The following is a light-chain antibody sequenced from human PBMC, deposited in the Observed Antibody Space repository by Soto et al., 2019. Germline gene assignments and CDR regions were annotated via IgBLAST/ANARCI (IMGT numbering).Light chain of an antibody. J-gene: IGKJ4*01. V-gene: IGKV1-5*03. CDR2: KAS. Sequence: DIQMTQSPSALSASVGDRVTITCRASQSISTWLAWYQQKPGKAPKLLIYKASSLEGGVPSRFSGSGSGTEFNITISSLQPDDFATYYCQKYNTYPLTFGGGTTVDTK. CDR3: QKYNTYPLT. CDR1: QSISTW.